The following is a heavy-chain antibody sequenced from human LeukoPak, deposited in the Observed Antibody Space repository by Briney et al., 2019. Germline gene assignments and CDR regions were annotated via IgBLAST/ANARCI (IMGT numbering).Heavy chain of an antibody. Sequence: SETLSLTCTVSGGSISSYYWSWIRQPPGKGLEWIGYIYYSGSTNYNPSLKSRVTISVDTSKNQFSLKLSSVTAADTAVYYCARALAAGGVGDYYYYGMDVWGQGTTVTVSS. CDR1: GGSISSYY. J-gene: IGHJ6*02. D-gene: IGHD2-8*02. CDR3: ARALAAGGVGDYYYYGMDV. V-gene: IGHV4-59*01. CDR2: IYYSGST.